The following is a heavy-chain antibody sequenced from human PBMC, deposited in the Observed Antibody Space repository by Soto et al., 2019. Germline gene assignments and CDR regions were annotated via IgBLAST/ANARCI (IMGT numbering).Heavy chain of an antibody. J-gene: IGHJ4*02. D-gene: IGHD3-16*02. CDR1: GGSISSYY. Sequence: QVQLQESGPGLVKPSETLSLTCTVSGGSISSYYWSWIRQPPGKGLEWIGYIYYSGSTNYNPSLMSRVTISVDTSKNQFSLKLSSVTAADTAVYYCARGDYVWGSYRFGWTFDYWGQGTLVTVSS. CDR3: ARGDYVWGSYRFGWTFDY. V-gene: IGHV4-59*01. CDR2: IYYSGST.